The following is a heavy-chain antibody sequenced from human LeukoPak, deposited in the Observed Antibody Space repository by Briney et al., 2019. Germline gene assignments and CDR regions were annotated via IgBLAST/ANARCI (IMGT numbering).Heavy chain of an antibody. CDR3: ARAGGSSWEYYFDY. V-gene: IGHV1-69*01. CDR1: GGTFSSYG. J-gene: IGHJ4*02. D-gene: IGHD6-13*01. CDR2: IIPIFGTA. Sequence: GGSLRLSCAASGGTFSSYGISWVRQAPAQGLEWMGGIIPIFGTANYAQKFQGRVTITADECTSTAYMELTSLRSEDTAVYYCARAGGSSWEYYFDYWGQGTLVTVSS.